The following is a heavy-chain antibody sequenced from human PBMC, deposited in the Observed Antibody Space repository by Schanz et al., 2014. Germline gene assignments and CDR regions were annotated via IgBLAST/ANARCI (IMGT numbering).Heavy chain of an antibody. J-gene: IGHJ5*02. CDR3: ARPALWFGDNCFDP. Sequence: EAQLVESGGGLVQPGGSLRLSCAASGFTFSTSTMHWVRQVPGKGLVWVSRIKSDGSSTSYADSVKGRFTISRDNAKNTLYLQMNSLRAEDTAVYYCARPALWFGDNCFDPWGQGTLVTVSS. V-gene: IGHV3-74*02. D-gene: IGHD3-10*01. CDR2: IKSDGSST. CDR1: GFTFSTST.